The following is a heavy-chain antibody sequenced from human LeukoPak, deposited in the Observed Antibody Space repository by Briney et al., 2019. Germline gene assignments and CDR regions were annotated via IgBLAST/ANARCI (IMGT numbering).Heavy chain of an antibody. Sequence: GSLRLSCAASGFTFSSYAMSWVRQAPGKGLEWVSAISGSGGSTYYADSVKGRFTISRDNSKNTLYLQMNSLRAEDTAVYYCAKGPLWFGELLYFDYWGQGTLVTVSS. D-gene: IGHD3-10*01. V-gene: IGHV3-23*01. CDR1: GFTFSSYA. J-gene: IGHJ4*02. CDR2: ISGSGGST. CDR3: AKGPLWFGELLYFDY.